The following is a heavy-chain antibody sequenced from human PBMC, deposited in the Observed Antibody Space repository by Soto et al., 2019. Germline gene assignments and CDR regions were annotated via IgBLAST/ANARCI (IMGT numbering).Heavy chain of an antibody. CDR1: SYTFTSYG. V-gene: IGHV1-18*01. D-gene: IGHD2-21*01. Sequence: QVQLVQSGAEVKKPGASVKVSCKASSYTFTSYGISWVRQAPGQGLEWMGWISAYNGNTNYAQKRQGRVTMTTDTSTSTAYMELRSLRSDDTAVYYCARCGGDCQYYYYYYMDVWGKGTTVTVSS. J-gene: IGHJ6*03. CDR3: ARCGGDCQYYYYYYMDV. CDR2: ISAYNGNT.